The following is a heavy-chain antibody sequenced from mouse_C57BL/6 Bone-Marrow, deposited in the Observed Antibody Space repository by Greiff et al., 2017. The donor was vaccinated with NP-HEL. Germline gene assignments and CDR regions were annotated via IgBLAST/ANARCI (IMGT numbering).Heavy chain of an antibody. V-gene: IGHV2-9-1*01. CDR3: ARNSGGYPDY. D-gene: IGHD2-2*01. CDR1: GFSFTSYA. Sequence: VMLVESGPGLVAPSQCLSISCTVSGFSFTSYAISWVRQPPGKGLEWLGVIWTGGGTNYNSALKSRTSISKDNSRSQVFVKMNSLQTYDTARYYCARNSGGYPDYWGQGTTLTFSS. J-gene: IGHJ2*01. CDR2: IWTGGGT.